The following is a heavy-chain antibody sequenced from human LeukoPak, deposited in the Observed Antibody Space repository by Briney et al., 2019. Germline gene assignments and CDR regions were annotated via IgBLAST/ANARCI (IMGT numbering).Heavy chain of an antibody. J-gene: IGHJ4*02. CDR3: ARAHSSIAARKTGY. D-gene: IGHD6-6*01. Sequence: GGSLRLSCAASGFTFSSYSMNWVRQAPGKGLEWVSSISSSSSYIYYADSVKGRFTISRDNAKNSLYLQMNSLRAEDTAVYYCARAHSSIAARKTGYWGQGTLVTVSS. V-gene: IGHV3-21*01. CDR1: GFTFSSYS. CDR2: ISSSSSYI.